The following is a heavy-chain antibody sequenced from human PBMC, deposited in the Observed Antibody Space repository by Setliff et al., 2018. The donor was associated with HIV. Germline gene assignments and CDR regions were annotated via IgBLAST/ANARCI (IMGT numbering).Heavy chain of an antibody. Sequence: ASVKVSCKASEYTFTLYGIHWVRQAPGQRPEWVGWINAGNGDTEYSQKFQGRVTITRDTSASTAYVEMSSLRSEDTALYYCAREGQWLDMGDAFDIWGQGTMVTVSS. CDR1: EYTFTLYG. D-gene: IGHD6-19*01. J-gene: IGHJ3*02. CDR3: AREGQWLDMGDAFDI. CDR2: INAGNGDT. V-gene: IGHV1-3*01.